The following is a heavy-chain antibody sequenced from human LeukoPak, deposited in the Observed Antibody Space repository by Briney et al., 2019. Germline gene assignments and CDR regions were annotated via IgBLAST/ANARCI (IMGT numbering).Heavy chain of an antibody. J-gene: IGHJ4*02. Sequence: SETLSLTCTASGGSISSSSYYWGWIRQPPGKGLEWIGSIYYSGSTYYNPSLKSRVTISVDTSKNQFSLKLSSVTAADTAVYYCARQTSPYCTSTSCYLFGDYWGQGTLVTVSS. D-gene: IGHD2-2*01. V-gene: IGHV4-39*01. CDR2: IYYSGST. CDR3: ARQTSPYCTSTSCYLFGDY. CDR1: GGSISSSSYY.